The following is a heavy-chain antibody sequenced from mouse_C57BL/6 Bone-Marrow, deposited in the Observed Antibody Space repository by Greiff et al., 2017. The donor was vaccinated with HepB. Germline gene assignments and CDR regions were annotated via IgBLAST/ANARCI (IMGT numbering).Heavy chain of an antibody. CDR3: ALITTVVAPYFDY. CDR2: IHPNSGST. CDR1: GYTFTSYW. D-gene: IGHD1-1*01. J-gene: IGHJ2*01. Sequence: QVQLKQSGAELVKPGASVKLSCKASGYTFTSYWMHWVKQRPGQGLEWIGMIHPNSGSTNYNEKFKSKATLTVDKSSSTAYMQLSSLTSEDSAVYYCALITTVVAPYFDYWGQGTTLTVSS. V-gene: IGHV1-64*01.